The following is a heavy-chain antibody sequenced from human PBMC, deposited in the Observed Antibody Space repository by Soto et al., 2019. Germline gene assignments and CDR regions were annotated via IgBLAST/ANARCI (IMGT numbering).Heavy chain of an antibody. J-gene: IGHJ4*02. CDR3: ARLIGVSTIYDY. D-gene: IGHD5-12*01. CDR2: IKQDGSER. CDR1: GFTFSNYW. Sequence: GGSLRLSCAASGFTFSNYWMSWVRQAPGKGLEWVASIKQDGSERYYVDSVKGRFTISRDNAKNSLSLQMNSLRADDAAVYYCARLIGVSTIYDYWGQGTLVTVS. V-gene: IGHV3-7*01.